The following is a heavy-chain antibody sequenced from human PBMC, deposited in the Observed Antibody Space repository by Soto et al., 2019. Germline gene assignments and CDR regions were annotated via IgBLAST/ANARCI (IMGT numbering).Heavy chain of an antibody. J-gene: IGHJ3*02. V-gene: IGHV1-69*13. CDR1: GGTFSSYA. CDR3: ARDSGYSSGWYYAFDI. D-gene: IGHD6-19*01. CDR2: IIPILGTA. Sequence: SVKVSCKASGGTFSSYAISWVRQAPGQGLEWMGGIIPILGTANYAQKFQGRVTITADESTSTAYMELSSLRSEDTAVYYCARDSGYSSGWYYAFDIWGQGTMVTVSS.